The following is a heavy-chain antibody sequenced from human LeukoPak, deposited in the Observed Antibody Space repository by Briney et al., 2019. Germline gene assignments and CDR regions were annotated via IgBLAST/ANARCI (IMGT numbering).Heavy chain of an antibody. CDR1: GGSISSSSYY. D-gene: IGHD3-16*01. CDR3: ARGLPYDSFDY. V-gene: IGHV4-39*01. J-gene: IGHJ4*02. Sequence: SETLSLTCTVSGGSISSSSYYWGWIRQPPGKGLEWIGSIYYSGSTYYNPSLKSRVTISVDTSKNQFSLKLSSVTAADTAVYYCARGLPYDSFDYWGQGTLVTVSS. CDR2: IYYSGST.